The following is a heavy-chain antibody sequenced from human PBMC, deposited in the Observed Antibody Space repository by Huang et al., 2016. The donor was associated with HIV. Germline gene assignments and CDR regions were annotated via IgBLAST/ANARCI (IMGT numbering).Heavy chain of an antibody. V-gene: IGHV2-5*02. D-gene: IGHD6-13*01. CDR2: IYWDNEE. CDR3: VHRLRYGKWYVDY. CDR1: GFSLTSIGVP. J-gene: IGHJ4*02. Sequence: QITLKESGPTLVKPTQTLTPTCSFSGFSLTSIGVPVGWIRQPPGKAREWLARIYWDNEERFSPTLKTRLTTTKDTPKSEVVLTMTNMDPVDTATYYCVHRLRYGKWYVDYWGQGVLVTVSS.